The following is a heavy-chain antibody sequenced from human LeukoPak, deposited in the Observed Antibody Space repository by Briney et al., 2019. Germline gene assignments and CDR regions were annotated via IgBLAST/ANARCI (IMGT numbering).Heavy chain of an antibody. CDR1: GGSISTTNNY. V-gene: IGHV4-39*02. J-gene: IGHJ4*02. Sequence: PSETLSLTCSVSGGSISTTNNYWGWIRQPPGKGLEWIGSIHFSGTTYYNPSLKSRVTVSVDTSKSQFSLKLTSVTAADTAVYYCARDEAYCGGDCYSGFDYWGQGTLVTVSS. CDR3: ARDEAYCGGDCYSGFDY. CDR2: IHFSGTT. D-gene: IGHD2-21*02.